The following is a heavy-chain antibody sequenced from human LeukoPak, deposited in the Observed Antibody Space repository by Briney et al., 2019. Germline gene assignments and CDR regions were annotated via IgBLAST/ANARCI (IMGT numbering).Heavy chain of an antibody. CDR1: GFTFSSYS. D-gene: IGHD6-19*01. CDR2: ISSSSSTM. V-gene: IGHV3-48*01. CDR3: AREGWLRVDY. Sequence: GGSLRLSRAASGFTFSSYSMNWVRQAPGKGLEWVSYISSSSSTMYYADSVKGRFTISRDNAKNSLYLQMNSLRAEDTAVYYCAREGWLRVDYWGQGTLVTVSS. J-gene: IGHJ4*02.